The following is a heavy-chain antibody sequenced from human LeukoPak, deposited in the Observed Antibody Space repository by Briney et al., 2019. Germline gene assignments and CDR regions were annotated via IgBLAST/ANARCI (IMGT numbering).Heavy chain of an antibody. Sequence: PGGSLGLSCAASGFTFSSYWMHWVRQAPGKELVWVSRINSDGSSTSYADSVKGRFTISRDNAKNTLYLQMNSLRAEDTAVYYCARDLPPLFDWLSPSPYYFDYWGQGTLVTVSS. V-gene: IGHV3-74*01. D-gene: IGHD3-9*01. J-gene: IGHJ4*02. CDR3: ARDLPPLFDWLSPSPYYFDY. CDR2: INSDGSST. CDR1: GFTFSSYW.